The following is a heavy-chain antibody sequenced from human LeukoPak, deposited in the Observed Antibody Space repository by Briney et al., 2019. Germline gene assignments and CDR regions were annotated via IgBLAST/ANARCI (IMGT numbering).Heavy chain of an antibody. CDR3: ARNRGYSGYDFDY. V-gene: IGHV3-11*01. J-gene: IGHJ4*02. Sequence: GGSLRLSCAASGFTFSDYYMSWIRQAPGKGLEWVSYLSSTGSTLYYADSVKGRFTISRDNAKNSLYLRMNSLRAEDTAIYYCARNRGYSGYDFDYWGQGTLVTVSS. D-gene: IGHD5-12*01. CDR2: LSSTGSTL. CDR1: GFTFSDYY.